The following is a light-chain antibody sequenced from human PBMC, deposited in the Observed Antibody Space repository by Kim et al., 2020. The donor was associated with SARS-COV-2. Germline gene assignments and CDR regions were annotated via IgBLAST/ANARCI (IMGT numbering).Light chain of an antibody. Sequence: GNTVTSASTRSSGSIDDNYVQWYQQRPGGVPTTVIYEDDQRPSGVSDRFSGSIDNSSNSASLTISGLRTEDEADYYCQSYNRDNVLFGGGTQLTVL. CDR2: EDD. CDR1: SGSIDDNY. J-gene: IGLJ2*01. V-gene: IGLV6-57*03. CDR3: QSYNRDNVL.